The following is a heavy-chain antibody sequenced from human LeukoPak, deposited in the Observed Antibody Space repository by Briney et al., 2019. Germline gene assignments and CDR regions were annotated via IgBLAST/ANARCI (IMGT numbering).Heavy chain of an antibody. CDR1: GGSISSYY. J-gene: IGHJ4*02. V-gene: IGHV4-59*01. Sequence: SETLSLTCTVSGGSISSYYWSWIRQPPGKGLEWIGYSYYSGSTNYNPSLKSRVTISVDTSKNQFSLKLSSVTAADTAVYYCAGGLYDSSGYYPTSSPFDYWGQGTPVTVSS. D-gene: IGHD3-22*01. CDR3: AGGLYDSSGYYPTSSPFDY. CDR2: SYYSGST.